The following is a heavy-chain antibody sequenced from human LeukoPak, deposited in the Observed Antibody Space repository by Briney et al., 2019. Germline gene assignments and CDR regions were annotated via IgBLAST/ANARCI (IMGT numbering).Heavy chain of an antibody. CDR3: ARRPLVGGIDS. CDR1: GGTFSGFY. CDR2: MNHSGTT. V-gene: IGHV4-34*01. Sequence: PSETLSLTCAVYGGTFSGFYWTWIRQPPGKGLEWIGEMNHSGTTNYNPSLKSRVTISVDTSKNQFSLKLSSVTAADTAVYYCARRPLVGGIDSWGQGTLLTVSS. J-gene: IGHJ4*02. D-gene: IGHD1-26*01.